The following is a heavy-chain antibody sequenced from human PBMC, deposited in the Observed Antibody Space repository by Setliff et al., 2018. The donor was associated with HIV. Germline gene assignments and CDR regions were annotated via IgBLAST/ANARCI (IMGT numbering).Heavy chain of an antibody. V-gene: IGHV3-48*03. J-gene: IGHJ6*02. CDR3: ARGSLRGVLALGMDV. CDR2: ISSSSGTI. Sequence: PGGSLRLSCAASGFSFSIYEMNWVRQAPGKGLEWLSYISSSSGTILYVDSVKGRFTISRDNAKNSLYLQMNSLRAEDTAIYYCARGSLRGVLALGMDVWGQGTTVPVSS. CDR1: GFSFSIYE. D-gene: IGHD3-10*01.